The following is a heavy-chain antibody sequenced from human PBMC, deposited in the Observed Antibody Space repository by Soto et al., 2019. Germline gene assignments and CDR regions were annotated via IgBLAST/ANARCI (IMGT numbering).Heavy chain of an antibody. CDR3: AKGGRQWLVTSDFNY. D-gene: IGHD6-19*01. CDR1: GFTFSDYA. Sequence: VQLVESGGGVVQPGRSLRLSCAASGFTFSDYAMHWVRQAPGKGLEWVAVVSHDGRNTHYADSVKGRFNISRDSSKNTVSLERTSLRAEDTAVYYCAKGGRQWLVTSDFNYWGQGALVTVSS. CDR2: VSHDGRNT. V-gene: IGHV3-30*18. J-gene: IGHJ4*02.